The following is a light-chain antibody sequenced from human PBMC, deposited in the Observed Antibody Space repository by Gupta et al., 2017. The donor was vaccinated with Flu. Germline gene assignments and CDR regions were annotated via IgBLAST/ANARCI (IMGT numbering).Light chain of an antibody. CDR1: SSNIENNF. CDR3: GSWDRSLSSVL. CDR2: DDN. Sequence: QSLLTQPPSVSAASGAKVTVSCSGSSSNIENNFVSWYQQFPGAAPRLIICDDNKRPSGIPDRFSGSKSGTSATLGISALQTDDAADFYCGSWDRSLSSVLFGGGTKLTVL. V-gene: IGLV1-51*01. J-gene: IGLJ3*02.